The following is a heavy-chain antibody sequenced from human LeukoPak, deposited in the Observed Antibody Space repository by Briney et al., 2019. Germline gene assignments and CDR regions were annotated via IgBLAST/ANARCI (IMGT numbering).Heavy chain of an antibody. D-gene: IGHD3-10*01. CDR3: EVRGVTVDRYYFDY. Sequence: SETLSLTCTVSGGSISSSSYYWGWIRQPPGKGLEWIGEINHSGSTNYNPSLKSRVTISVDTSKNQFSLKLSSVTAADTAVYYCEVRGVTVDRYYFDYWGQGTLVTVSS. CDR2: INHSGST. J-gene: IGHJ4*02. CDR1: GGSISSSSYY. V-gene: IGHV4-39*07.